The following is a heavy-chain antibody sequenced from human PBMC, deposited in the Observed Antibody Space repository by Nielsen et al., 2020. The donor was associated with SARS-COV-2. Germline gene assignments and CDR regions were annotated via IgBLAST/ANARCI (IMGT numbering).Heavy chain of an antibody. V-gene: IGHV4-59*08. CDR1: GGSISSYY. CDR2: IYYSGST. J-gene: IGHJ5*02. D-gene: IGHD1-26*01. CDR3: ARMELYWFDP. Sequence: SETLSLTCTVSGGSISSYYWSWIRQPPGKGLEWIGYIYYSGSTNYNPSLTSRVTISVDTSKNQFSLKLSSVTAADTAVYYCARMELYWFDPWGQGTLVTVSS.